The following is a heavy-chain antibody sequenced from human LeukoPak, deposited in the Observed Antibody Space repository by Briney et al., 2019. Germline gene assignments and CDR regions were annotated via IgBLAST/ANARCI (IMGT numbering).Heavy chain of an antibody. CDR2: IKSKTDGGTT. J-gene: IGHJ4*02. CDR1: GFTFSNAW. V-gene: IGHV3-15*01. Sequence: GGSLRLSCAASGFTFSNAWMSWVRQAPGKGLEWVGRIKSKTDGGTTDYAAPVKGRFTISRDDSKNTLYLQMNSLKTEDTAVYYCTTDRYYDLTGHDYWGQGTLVTASS. D-gene: IGHD3-22*01. CDR3: TTDRYYDLTGHDY.